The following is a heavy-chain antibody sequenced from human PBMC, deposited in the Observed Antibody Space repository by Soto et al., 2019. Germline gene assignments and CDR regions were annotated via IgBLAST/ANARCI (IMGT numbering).Heavy chain of an antibody. V-gene: IGHV4-31*03. J-gene: IGHJ4*02. Sequence: SETLSLTCTVSGGSISSGGYYWSWIRQHPGKGLEWIGYIYYSGSTYYNPSLKSRVTISVDTSKNQFSLKLSSVTAADTAVYYCARAPPIPCSGGSCYDESYFAYWGQGTLVPVSS. D-gene: IGHD2-15*01. CDR1: GGSISSGGYY. CDR2: IYYSGST. CDR3: ARAPPIPCSGGSCYDESYFAY.